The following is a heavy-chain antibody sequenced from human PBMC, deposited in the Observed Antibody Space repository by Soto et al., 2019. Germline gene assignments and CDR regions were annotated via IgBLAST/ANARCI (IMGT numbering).Heavy chain of an antibody. J-gene: IGHJ4*02. D-gene: IGHD3-22*01. Sequence: PGGSLRLSCAASGFTFDEYGTHWVRQAPGKGLEWVSGISWNSDSIGYADSVKGRFTISRDNAKNSLYLQMNSLRAEDTAFYYCAKSHTYYFDSSGYYLGHWRQGTPVTVSS. CDR2: ISWNSDSI. V-gene: IGHV3-9*01. CDR1: GFTFDEYG. CDR3: AKSHTYYFDSSGYYLGH.